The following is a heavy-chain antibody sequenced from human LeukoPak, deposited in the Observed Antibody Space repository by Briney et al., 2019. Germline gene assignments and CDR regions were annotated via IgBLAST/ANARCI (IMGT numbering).Heavy chain of an antibody. CDR3: ARAAIAAARIYYYMDV. J-gene: IGHJ6*03. Sequence: GSLRLSCAASGFTFSSDSMNWVRQAPGKGLEWVSFISTSSSYIHNADSVKGRFTISRDNAENSLYLQMNSLRAEDTAVYYCARAAIAAARIYYYMDVWGKGTTVTVSS. CDR2: ISTSSSYI. CDR1: GFTFSSDS. D-gene: IGHD6-13*01. V-gene: IGHV3-21*01.